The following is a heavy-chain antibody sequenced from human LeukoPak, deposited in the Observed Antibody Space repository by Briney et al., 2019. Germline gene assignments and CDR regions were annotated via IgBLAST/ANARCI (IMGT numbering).Heavy chain of an antibody. J-gene: IGHJ4*02. CDR1: GGSFSGYY. CDR3: ARAPALGYGY. CDR2: INHSGST. D-gene: IGHD7-27*01. V-gene: IGHV4-34*01. Sequence: SETLSLTCAVYGGSFSGYYWSWIRQPPGKGLEWIGEINHSGSTNYNPSLKRRVTISVDTSKNQFSLKLSSVTAADTAVYYCARAPALGYGYWGQGTLVTVSS.